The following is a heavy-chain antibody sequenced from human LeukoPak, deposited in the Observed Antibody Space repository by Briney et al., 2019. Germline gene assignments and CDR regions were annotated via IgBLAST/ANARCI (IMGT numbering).Heavy chain of an antibody. V-gene: IGHV1-2*06. Sequence: ASVKVSCTASGYTFTSYYMHWVRQAPGQGLEWMGRINPNSGGTNYAQKFQGRVTMTRDTSISTAYMELSRLRSDDTAVYYCARTYYDFWSGYYYRGYYGMDVWGQGTTVTVSS. D-gene: IGHD3-3*01. J-gene: IGHJ6*02. CDR1: GYTFTSYY. CDR2: INPNSGGT. CDR3: ARTYYDFWSGYYYRGYYGMDV.